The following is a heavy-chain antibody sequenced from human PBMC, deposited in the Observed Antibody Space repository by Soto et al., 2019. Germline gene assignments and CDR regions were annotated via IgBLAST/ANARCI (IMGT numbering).Heavy chain of an antibody. CDR3: ARGRYGDY. Sequence: QVHLVQSGAEVKKPGASVKVSCKASGYTFTSYGITWVRQSPGQGLEWMGWISAHNGNTDYAQKLQGRVIVTRDTSPSTAYMELRSLISDDTAVYYCARGRYGDYWGQGALVTVSS. CDR1: GYTFTSYG. CDR2: ISAHNGNT. V-gene: IGHV1-18*01. J-gene: IGHJ4*02. D-gene: IGHD1-1*01.